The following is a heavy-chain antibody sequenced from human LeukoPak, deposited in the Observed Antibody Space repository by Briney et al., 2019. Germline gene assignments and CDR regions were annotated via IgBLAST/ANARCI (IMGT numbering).Heavy chain of an antibody. Sequence: GGSLRLSCAASGFSFNTYSMTWVRQAPGKGLEWVSIISRTSESTFYADSVKGRFTISRDNAKNSLYLQMNSLRAEDTAVYYCARDFDRGDYWGQGTLVIVSS. D-gene: IGHD3-10*01. CDR2: ISRTSEST. V-gene: IGHV3-21*01. CDR3: ARDFDRGDY. J-gene: IGHJ4*02. CDR1: GFSFNTYS.